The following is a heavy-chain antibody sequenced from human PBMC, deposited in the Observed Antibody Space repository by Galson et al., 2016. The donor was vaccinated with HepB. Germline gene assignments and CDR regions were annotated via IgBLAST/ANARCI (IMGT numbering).Heavy chain of an antibody. D-gene: IGHD6-19*01. CDR2: KSYDGNNK. Sequence: SLRLSCAASGFTFNKYPMFWVRQAPGKGLEWVAVKSYDGNNKYYADSVKGRFTISRDSSQNTLYLQMNSLRTEDTAVYFCARKSMAGPRSYFDYWGQGTLVTVSS. CDR1: GFTFNKYP. V-gene: IGHV3-30*03. CDR3: ARKSMAGPRSYFDY. J-gene: IGHJ4*02.